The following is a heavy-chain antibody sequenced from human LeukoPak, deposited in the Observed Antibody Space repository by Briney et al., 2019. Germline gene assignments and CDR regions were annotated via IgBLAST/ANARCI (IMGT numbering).Heavy chain of an antibody. J-gene: IGHJ4*02. CDR3: AKDREYYYDSSGYLFDY. V-gene: IGHV3-23*01. CDR2: IRGSGGGT. Sequence: TGGSLRLSCAASGFIFSNYAMSWVRQAPGKGLEWVSLIRGSGGGTFYADSVKGRFTISRDNSENTLYLQMNSLRAEDTAVYYCAKDREYYYDSSGYLFDYWGQGALVTVSS. CDR1: GFIFSNYA. D-gene: IGHD3-22*01.